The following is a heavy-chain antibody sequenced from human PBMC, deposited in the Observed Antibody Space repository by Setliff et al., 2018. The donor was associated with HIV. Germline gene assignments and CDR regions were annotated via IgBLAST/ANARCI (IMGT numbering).Heavy chain of an antibody. CDR1: GFTFNTYT. J-gene: IGHJ3*02. D-gene: IGHD3-3*01. Sequence: PGGSLRLSCAASGFTFNTYTMNWVRQAPGKGLEWVSSISSSSTQIFYTDSMKGRFTISRDNAKNSLYLQINSLRAEDTAVYFCARGKGFGVVTHDALDIWGQGTMVTVSS. V-gene: IGHV3-21*01. CDR2: ISSSSTQI. CDR3: ARGKGFGVVTHDALDI.